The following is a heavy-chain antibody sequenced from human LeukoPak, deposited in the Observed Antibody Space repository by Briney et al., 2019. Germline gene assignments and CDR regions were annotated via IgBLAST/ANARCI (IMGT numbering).Heavy chain of an antibody. CDR3: ARQKPSAYYSTRGYYYDY. CDR2: IYSSGST. D-gene: IGHD3-22*01. CDR1: GGFFSDYY. J-gene: IGHJ4*02. Sequence: SETLSLTCTVSGGFFSDYYWNWIRQPPGKGLEWIGYIYSSGSTNYNPSLRSRLTISVDTSKNQFSLKLSSVTAADTAVYYCARQKPSAYYSTRGYYYDYWGQGTLVTVSS. V-gene: IGHV4-59*08.